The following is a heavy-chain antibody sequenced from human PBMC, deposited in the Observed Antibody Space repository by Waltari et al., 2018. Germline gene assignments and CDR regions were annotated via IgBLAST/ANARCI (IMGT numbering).Heavy chain of an antibody. J-gene: IGHJ5*02. CDR1: GGSISSSSHF. CDR2: IYYSGST. V-gene: IGHV4-39*01. D-gene: IGHD3-10*01. Sequence: QLQLHESGPGLLEPSETLSLTCTASGGSISSSSHFWAWFRRPPGKGLEWIGIIYYSGSTFYNPSLKSRVTISVDTSKNQFSLKLTSVTAADTAEYYCARIGSVNWFDPWGQGILVTASS. CDR3: ARIGSVNWFDP.